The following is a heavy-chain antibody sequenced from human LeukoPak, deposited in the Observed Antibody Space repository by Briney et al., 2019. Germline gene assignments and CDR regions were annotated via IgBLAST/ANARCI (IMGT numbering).Heavy chain of an antibody. CDR1: GFTFSSYS. Sequence: GGSLRLSCAASGFTFSSYSMNWVRQAPGKGLEWVSYISSSSSTIYYADSVKGRFTISRDNAKNSLYLQMNSLRAGDTAVYYCARDSSSWYVGSWFDPWGQGTLVTVSS. V-gene: IGHV3-48*04. CDR3: ARDSSSWYVGSWFDP. J-gene: IGHJ5*02. D-gene: IGHD6-13*01. CDR2: ISSSSSTI.